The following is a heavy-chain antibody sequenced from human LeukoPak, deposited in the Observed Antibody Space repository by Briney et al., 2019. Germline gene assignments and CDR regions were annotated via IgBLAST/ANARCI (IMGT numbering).Heavy chain of an antibody. CDR1: GFTFSGHY. D-gene: IGHD1-26*01. CDR3: ARDHRWSYDY. Sequence: GGSLRLSCAASGFTFSGHYMHWVRQAPGKGLVWVSHIKGGGSDTRYADSVEGRFIISRDNAKNTLYLQMNSLRAEDTGVYFCARDHRWSYDYWGQGTLATVSS. CDR2: IKGGGSDT. V-gene: IGHV3-74*01. J-gene: IGHJ4*02.